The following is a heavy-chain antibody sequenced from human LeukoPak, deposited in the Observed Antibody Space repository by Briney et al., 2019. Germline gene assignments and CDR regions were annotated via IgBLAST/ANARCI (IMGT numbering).Heavy chain of an antibody. V-gene: IGHV3-7*01. Sequence: GESLRLACAASGFTFSWYWMSCVRQAPGKGPEWVANIKKDGGEKNYVDSVRGRFTISRDNAKNSLYLQMDSLRAEDTAVYYCASGFTWYFDLWGRGTLVTVSS. CDR2: IKKDGGEK. CDR3: ASGFTWYFDL. CDR1: GFTFSWYW. J-gene: IGHJ2*01.